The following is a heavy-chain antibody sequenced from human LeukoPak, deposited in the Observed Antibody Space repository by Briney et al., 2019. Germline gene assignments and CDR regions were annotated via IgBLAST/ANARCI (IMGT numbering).Heavy chain of an antibody. CDR1: GGSLSSGDYY. D-gene: IGHD2-15*01. V-gene: IGHV4-30-4*01. J-gene: IGHJ4*02. CDR2: IYYSGST. CDR3: ARGRYCSGGSCYSKVDYFDY. Sequence: SETLSLTCTVSGGSLSSGDYYWSWIRQPPGTGLEWIGYIYYSGSTYYNPSLKSRVTISVDTSKNQFSLKLSSVTAADTAVYYCARGRYCSGGSCYSKVDYFDYWGQGTLVTVSS.